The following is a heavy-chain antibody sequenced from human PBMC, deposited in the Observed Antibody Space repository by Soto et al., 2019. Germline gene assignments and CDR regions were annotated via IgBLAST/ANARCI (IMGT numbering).Heavy chain of an antibody. CDR1: GGSISSSSYY. Sequence: QLQLQESGPGLVKPSETLSLTCTVSGGSISSSSYYWGWIRQPPGKGLEWIGSIYYSGSTYYNPSLKSRVTISVDTSKNQFSLKLSSVTAADTAVYYCARGIPQGWFDPWGQGTLVTVSS. D-gene: IGHD5-18*01. J-gene: IGHJ5*02. CDR3: ARGIPQGWFDP. V-gene: IGHV4-39*01. CDR2: IYYSGST.